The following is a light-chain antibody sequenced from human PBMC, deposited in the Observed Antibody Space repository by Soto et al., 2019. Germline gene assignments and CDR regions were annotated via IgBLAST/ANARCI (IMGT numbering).Light chain of an antibody. CDR1: QTISSW. J-gene: IGKJ1*01. Sequence: DIQMTQSPSTLSGSVGDRVTISCRASQTISSWLAWYQQKPGKAPKLLIYKASTLKSGVPSRFSGSGSGTEVTLSISSLLPDDFTTNAFQHDNSYSDAFGHGTKVHLK. CDR2: KAS. V-gene: IGKV1-5*03. CDR3: QHDNSYSDA.